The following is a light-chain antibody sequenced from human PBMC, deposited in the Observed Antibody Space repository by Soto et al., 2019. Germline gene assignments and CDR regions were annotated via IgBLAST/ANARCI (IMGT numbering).Light chain of an antibody. CDR1: QSVSSY. CDR2: DAS. Sequence: EIVLTQSPATLSLSPGERATLSCRASQSVSSYLAWYQQKPGQAPRLLIYDASNRATGVPARFSGSGSRTDFTLTISSLESEDFAVYYCQQRSNWPRTFGQGTKLESK. CDR3: QQRSNWPRT. J-gene: IGKJ2*01. V-gene: IGKV3-11*01.